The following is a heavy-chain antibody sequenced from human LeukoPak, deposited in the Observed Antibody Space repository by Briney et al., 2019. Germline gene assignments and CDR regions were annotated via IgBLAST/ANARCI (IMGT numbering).Heavy chain of an antibody. D-gene: IGHD2-21*01. CDR3: ARGWVKLDY. J-gene: IGHJ4*02. CDR2: INHSGST. CDR1: GGSFSGYY. Sequence: SETLSLTCAVYGGSFSGYYWSWIRQPPGKGLEWTGEINHSGSTNYNPSLKSRVTISVDTSKNQFSLKLSSVTAADTAVYYCARGWVKLDYWGQGTLVTVSS. V-gene: IGHV4-34*01.